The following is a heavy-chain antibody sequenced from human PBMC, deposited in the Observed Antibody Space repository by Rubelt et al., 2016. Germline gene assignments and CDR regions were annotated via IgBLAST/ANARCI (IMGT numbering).Heavy chain of an antibody. Sequence: VESGGGVVQPGRSLRLSCAASGFPFSSYAIQWVRQAPGKGLEWVAVISYDGTNKYYADSVRGRFTISRDSSKNTVFLQMDSLRDDDTAIYYCVRDRWRTGGRRFDYWGQGSLATVSS. V-gene: IGHV3-30*04. CDR3: VRDRWRTGGRRFDY. J-gene: IGHJ4*02. CDR1: GFPFSSYA. D-gene: IGHD4-23*01. CDR2: ISYDGTNK.